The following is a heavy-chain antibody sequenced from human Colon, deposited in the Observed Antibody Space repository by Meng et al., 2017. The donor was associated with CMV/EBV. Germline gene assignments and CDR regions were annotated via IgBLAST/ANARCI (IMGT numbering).Heavy chain of an antibody. CDR2: IYHSGTT. CDR1: GFSISSGYF. J-gene: IGHJ4*02. D-gene: IGHD2-2*01. Sequence: SETLSLTCTVSGFSISSGYFWCWTRPRPGKRLEWFGSIYHSGTTYYNASLKSRVTISLDMSKNQFSLQVSSVTAADTAVYYCAREVDVIVPAAKVDYWGQGTLVTVSS. CDR3: AREVDVIVPAAKVDY. V-gene: IGHV4-38-2*02.